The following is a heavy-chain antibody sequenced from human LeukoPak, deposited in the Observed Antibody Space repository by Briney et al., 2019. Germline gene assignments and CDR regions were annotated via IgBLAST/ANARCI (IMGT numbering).Heavy chain of an antibody. Sequence: ASVKVSCKASGGTFSSYAISWVRQAPGQGLEWMGRIIPIFGTANYAQKFQGRVTITTDESTSTAYMELSSLRSEDTAVYYCAIDEGVGGYCTNGVCYTNWFDPWGQGTLVTVSS. CDR2: IIPIFGTA. CDR3: AIDEGVGGYCTNGVCYTNWFDP. CDR1: GGTFSSYA. J-gene: IGHJ5*02. D-gene: IGHD2-8*01. V-gene: IGHV1-69*05.